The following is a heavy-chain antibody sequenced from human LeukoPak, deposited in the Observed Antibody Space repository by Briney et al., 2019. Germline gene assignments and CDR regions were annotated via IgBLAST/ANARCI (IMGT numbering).Heavy chain of an antibody. D-gene: IGHD3-22*01. J-gene: IGHJ3*02. V-gene: IGHV4-39*07. CDR2: IYYSGST. Sequence: SETLSLTCTVSGGSISSSSYYWGWIRQPPGKGLEWIGSIYYSGSTYYNPSLKSRVTISVDTSKNQFSLKLSSVTAADTAVYYCARDLPRIGYDSSGPTPNAFDIWGQGTMVTVSS. CDR3: ARDLPRIGYDSSGPTPNAFDI. CDR1: GGSISSSSYY.